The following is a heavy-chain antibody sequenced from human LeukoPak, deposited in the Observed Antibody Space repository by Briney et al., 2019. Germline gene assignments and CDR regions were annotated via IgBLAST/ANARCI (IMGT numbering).Heavy chain of an antibody. CDR1: GFIFSSYA. Sequence: GGSLRLSCAASGFIFSSYAMSWVRQAPGKGLEWVSVIYSGGSTYYADSVKGRFTISRDNSKNTLYLQMNSLRAEDTAVYYCARGGPAARRFDYWGQGTLVTVSS. V-gene: IGHV3-66*01. D-gene: IGHD5-18*01. J-gene: IGHJ4*02. CDR2: IYSGGST. CDR3: ARGGPAARRFDY.